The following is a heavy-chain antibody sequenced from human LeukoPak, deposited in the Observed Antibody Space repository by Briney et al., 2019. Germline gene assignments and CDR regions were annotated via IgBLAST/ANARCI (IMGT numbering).Heavy chain of an antibody. J-gene: IGHJ4*02. V-gene: IGHV3-21*01. Sequence: GGSLRLSCAASAFTLNTYSMNWVRQAPGKGLEWVSSISGTSSYIYYADSVKGRFTISRDNAKNSLYLQMNRLRADDTAVYYCARELQLERLAFGKEGSAFDYWGQGTLVTVSS. CDR2: ISGTSSYI. CDR1: AFTLNTYS. CDR3: ARELQLERLAFGKEGSAFDY. D-gene: IGHD1-1*01.